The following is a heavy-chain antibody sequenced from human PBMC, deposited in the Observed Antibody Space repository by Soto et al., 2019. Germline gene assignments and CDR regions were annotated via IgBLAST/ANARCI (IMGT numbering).Heavy chain of an antibody. CDR2: IHYSGST. D-gene: IGHD3-10*01. CDR3: ARVRGSGSYAAYYFDS. CDR1: GGSISNGGYY. Sequence: LSLTCTVSGGSISNGGYYWNWVRQHPGKGLEWIGYIHYSGSTWYNPSLESRVTISVDTSKDQFSLKLRSVTAADTAVYYCARVRGSGSYAAYYFDSWGQGTLVTVSS. V-gene: IGHV4-31*03. J-gene: IGHJ4*01.